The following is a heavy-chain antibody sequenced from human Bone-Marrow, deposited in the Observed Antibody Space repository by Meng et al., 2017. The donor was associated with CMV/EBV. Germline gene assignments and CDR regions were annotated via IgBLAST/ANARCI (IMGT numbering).Heavy chain of an antibody. V-gene: IGHV6-1*01. CDR2: TNYRSKWYN. J-gene: IGHJ4*02. Sequence: VQLQQSGPGLLKRSQTLSLTCAISGDSVSRENVAWIWIRQSRSRGLEWLARTNYRSKWYNDYAPSVKSRITVNTDTSKNQFSLQLNSVTPEDTAVYFCARDVDSWGQGTLVTVSS. CDR3: ARDVDS. CDR1: GDSVSRENVA.